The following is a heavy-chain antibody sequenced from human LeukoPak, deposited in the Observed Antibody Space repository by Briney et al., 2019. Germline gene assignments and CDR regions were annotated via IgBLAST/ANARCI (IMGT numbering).Heavy chain of an antibody. V-gene: IGHV4-34*01. D-gene: IGHD3-10*01. CDR2: INHSGST. CDR1: GXSFSGYY. J-gene: IGHJ4*02. Sequence: SETLSLTCAVYGXSFSGYYWSWIRQPPGKGLEWIGEINHSGSTNYNPSLKSRVTISVDTSKNQFSLKLSSVTAADTAVYYCATYYYGSGSYYRYDRSFDYWGQGTLVTVSS. CDR3: ATYYYGSGSYYRYDRSFDY.